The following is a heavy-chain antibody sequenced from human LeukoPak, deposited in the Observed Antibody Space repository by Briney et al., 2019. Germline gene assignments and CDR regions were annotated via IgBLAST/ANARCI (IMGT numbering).Heavy chain of an antibody. D-gene: IGHD4-23*01. Sequence: GGSLRLSCAASGFTFIYYAMSWVRQAPGKGLEWVANIKQDGSEKYYVDSVKGRFTISRDNAKSSLFLQMSSLRADDTAVYYCARGFGVNGLAFDIWGQGTMVTVSS. CDR1: GFTFIYYA. J-gene: IGHJ3*02. CDR2: IKQDGSEK. CDR3: ARGFGVNGLAFDI. V-gene: IGHV3-7*05.